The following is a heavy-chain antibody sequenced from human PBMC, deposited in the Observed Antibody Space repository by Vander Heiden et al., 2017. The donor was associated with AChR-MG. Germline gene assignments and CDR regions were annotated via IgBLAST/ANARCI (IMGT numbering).Heavy chain of an antibody. J-gene: IGHJ4*01. CDR3: ATHYYDSSGTDY. CDR2: MNPNSGNT. CDR1: GYTFTSYD. D-gene: IGHD3-22*01. V-gene: IGHV1-8*01. Sequence: QVQLVQSGAEVKKPGASVKGSCKASGYTFTSYDIHWVRQATGQGLEWMGWMNPNSGNTGYAQKFQGRVTMTRNTSISTAYMELSSLRSEDTAVYYCATHYYDSSGTDYWGHGTLVTVSS.